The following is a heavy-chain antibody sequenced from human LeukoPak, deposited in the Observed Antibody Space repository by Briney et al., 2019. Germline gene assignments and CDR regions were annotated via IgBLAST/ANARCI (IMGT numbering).Heavy chain of an antibody. Sequence: EASVKVSCKASGYTFTSYYIHWVRQAPGQGLEWMGVINPSGGGTSYAQKFQGRVTMTRDTSTSTVYMDLRSLRSEDTAVYFCARDMLAVPSNWFDPWGQGTLVTVSA. CDR1: GYTFTSYY. CDR3: ARDMLAVPSNWFDP. J-gene: IGHJ5*02. V-gene: IGHV1-46*01. CDR2: INPSGGGT. D-gene: IGHD2-8*01.